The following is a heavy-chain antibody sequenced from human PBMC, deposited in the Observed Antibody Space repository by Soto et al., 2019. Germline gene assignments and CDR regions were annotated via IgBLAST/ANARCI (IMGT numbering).Heavy chain of an antibody. D-gene: IGHD2-2*01. CDR2: IIPIFGTA. CDR1: GGTFSSYA. Sequence: QVQLVQSGAEVKKPGSSVKVSCKASGGTFSSYAISWVRQAPGQGLEWMGGIIPIFGTANYAQKFQGRVTINPDKSTITAYMELSSMRSADTAVYYCARGHRTKYQLESWEGNWFYPWGHGTLVAVSS. CDR3: ARGHRTKYQLESWEGNWFYP. J-gene: IGHJ5*02. V-gene: IGHV1-69*06.